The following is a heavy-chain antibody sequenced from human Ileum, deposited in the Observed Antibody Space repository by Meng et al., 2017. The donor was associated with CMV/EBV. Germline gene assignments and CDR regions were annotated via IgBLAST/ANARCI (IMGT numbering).Heavy chain of an antibody. CDR1: GDTSNSHS. D-gene: IGHD6-19*01. V-gene: IGHV1-69*04. CDR2: IIPRVGIS. J-gene: IGHJ4*02. CDR3: ARGSQVVAGIEDHYLDY. Sequence: SVKVSCKASGDTSNSHSISWLREVPGQGVEWMGRIIPRVGISNYIPKFQGKITISADKSTNTAYLEVTSLTSEDTAMYYCARGSQVVAGIEDHYLDYWGQGSLVTVSS.